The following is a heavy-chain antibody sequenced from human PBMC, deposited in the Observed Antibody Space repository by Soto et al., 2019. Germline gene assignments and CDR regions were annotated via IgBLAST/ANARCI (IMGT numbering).Heavy chain of an antibody. CDR3: ARDTRGYCSSTSCYQYYYYGMDV. CDR2: ISSSSSYI. D-gene: IGHD2-2*01. Sequence: PGGSLRLSCAASGFTFSSYSMNWVRQAPGKGLEWVSSISSSSSYIYYADSVKGRFTISRDNAKNSLYLQMNSLRAEDTAVYYCARDTRGYCSSTSCYQYYYYGMDVWGQGTTVTVSS. CDR1: GFTFSSYS. V-gene: IGHV3-21*01. J-gene: IGHJ6*02.